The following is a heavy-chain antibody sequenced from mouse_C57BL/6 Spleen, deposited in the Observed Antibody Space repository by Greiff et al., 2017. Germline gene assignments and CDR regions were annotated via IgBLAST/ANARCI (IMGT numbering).Heavy chain of an antibody. V-gene: IGHV1-4*01. J-gene: IGHJ2*01. CDR1: GYTFTSYT. CDR3: ARWGCYGSYYLDY. CDR2: INPSSGYT. D-gene: IGHD1-1*01. Sequence: QVQLQQSGAELARPGASVKMSCKASGYTFTSYTMHWVKQRPGQGLEWIGYINPSSGYTKYNQKFKDKATLTADKSSSTAYMQLSSLTSEDSAVYYCARWGCYGSYYLDYWGQGTTLTVSS.